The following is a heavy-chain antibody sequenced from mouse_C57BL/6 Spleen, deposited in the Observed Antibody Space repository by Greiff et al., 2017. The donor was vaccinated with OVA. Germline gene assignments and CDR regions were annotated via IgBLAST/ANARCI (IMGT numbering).Heavy chain of an antibody. CDR2: IDPETGGT. CDR3: TRKAYYSNYEFAY. D-gene: IGHD2-5*01. J-gene: IGHJ3*01. Sequence: VQLQESGAELVRPGASVTLSCKASGYTFTDYEMHWVKQTPVHGLEWIGAIDPETGGTAYNQKFKGKAILTADKSSSTAYMELRSLTSEDSAVYYCTRKAYYSNYEFAYWGQGTLVTVSA. V-gene: IGHV1-15*01. CDR1: GYTFTDYE.